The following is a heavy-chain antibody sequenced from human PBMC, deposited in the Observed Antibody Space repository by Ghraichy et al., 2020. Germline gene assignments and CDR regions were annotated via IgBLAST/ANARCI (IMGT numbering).Heavy chain of an antibody. Sequence: LSLTCVASGFSVSNNYMSWVRQAPGKGLEWVSLIYSGGITYYADSVKGRFSISRDTSKNTLYLQMNNLRADDTAVYYCTRGPMVSSSGWFDPWGQGTLVTVSS. D-gene: IGHD6-13*01. V-gene: IGHV3-53*01. CDR1: GFSVSNNY. CDR2: IYSGGIT. J-gene: IGHJ5*02. CDR3: TRGPMVSSSGWFDP.